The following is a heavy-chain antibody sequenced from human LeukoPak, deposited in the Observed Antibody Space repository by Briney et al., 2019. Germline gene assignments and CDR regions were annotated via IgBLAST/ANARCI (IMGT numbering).Heavy chain of an antibody. J-gene: IGHJ3*02. CDR1: GFTFSSYE. D-gene: IGHD3-16*01. V-gene: IGHV3-48*03. Sequence: PGGSLRLSCAASGFTFSSYEMNWVRQAPGKGLEWVSYISSSGSTIYYADSLKGRFTISRDNAKNSLYLQMNSLRAEDTAVYYCAREPYWNDYDYVWGSGVGAFDIWGQGTMVTVSS. CDR3: AREPYWNDYDYVWGSGVGAFDI. CDR2: ISSSGSTI.